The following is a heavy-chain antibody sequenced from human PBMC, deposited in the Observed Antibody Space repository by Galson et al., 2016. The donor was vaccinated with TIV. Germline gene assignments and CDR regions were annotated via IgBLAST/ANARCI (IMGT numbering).Heavy chain of an antibody. V-gene: IGHV3-23*01. D-gene: IGHD3-10*01. CDR3: AKVPSSGFSYYYGWDV. Sequence: SLRLSCAASGFTFSSHAMTWVRQAPGKGLKWVSAISGSGATTHYADSVKGRFTIPRDNSKNTLYVQMNSLRAEDTAVYYCAKVPSSGFSYYYGWDVWGQGTTVTVS. J-gene: IGHJ6*02. CDR2: ISGSGATT. CDR1: GFTFSSHA.